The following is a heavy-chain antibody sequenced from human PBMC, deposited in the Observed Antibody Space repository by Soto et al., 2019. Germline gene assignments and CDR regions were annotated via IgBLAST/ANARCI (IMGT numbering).Heavy chain of an antibody. D-gene: IGHD3-3*01. CDR3: ARVSISESFFGYYGMDV. CDR2: IGTAGDT. CDR1: GFTFSSYD. V-gene: IGHV3-13*01. J-gene: IGHJ6*02. Sequence: GGSLRLSCAASGFTFSSYDMHWVRQATGKGLEWVSAIGTAGDTYYPGSVKGRFTISRENAKNSLYLQMNSLRAEDTAVYYCARVSISESFFGYYGMDVWGQGTTVTVSS.